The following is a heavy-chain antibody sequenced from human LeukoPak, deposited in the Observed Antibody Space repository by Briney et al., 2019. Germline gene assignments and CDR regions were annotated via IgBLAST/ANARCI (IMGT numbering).Heavy chain of an antibody. V-gene: IGHV3-30-3*01. CDR1: GFPFSSYA. Sequence: GSLRLSCAASGFPFSSYAMHWVRQAPGKGLEWVAVISYDGSNKYYADSVKGRFTISRDNSKNTLYLQMNSLRAEDTAVYYCASRIWGQGTLVTVSS. CDR2: ISYDGSNK. J-gene: IGHJ4*02. CDR3: ASRI.